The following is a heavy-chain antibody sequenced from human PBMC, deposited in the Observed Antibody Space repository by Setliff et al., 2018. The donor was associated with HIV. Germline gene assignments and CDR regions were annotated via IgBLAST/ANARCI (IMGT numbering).Heavy chain of an antibody. CDR2: IYYSGNT. CDR3: ARDRLTYYFDY. V-gene: IGHV4-59*12. CDR1: GGSITGYY. J-gene: IGHJ4*02. D-gene: IGHD3-22*01. Sequence: SETLSLTCTVSGGSITGYYWSWIRQPPGKGLEWIGWIYYSGNTRYNPSLKSRVTISLDTSKNQFSLRLSSVTAADTAVYYCARDRLTYYFDYWGQGILVTVSS.